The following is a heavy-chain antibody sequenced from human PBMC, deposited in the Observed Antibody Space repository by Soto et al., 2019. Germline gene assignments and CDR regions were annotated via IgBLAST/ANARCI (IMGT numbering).Heavy chain of an antibody. Sequence: SDTLSLTCAVYGGSFSGYYWSWIRQPPGKGLEWIGEINHSGSTNYNPSLKSRVTISVDTSKNQFSLKLSSVTAADTAVYYCAREGIAAAGTSLGYFQHWGQGTLVTVTS. CDR1: GGSFSGYY. D-gene: IGHD6-13*01. J-gene: IGHJ1*01. V-gene: IGHV4-34*01. CDR3: AREGIAAAGTSLGYFQH. CDR2: INHSGST.